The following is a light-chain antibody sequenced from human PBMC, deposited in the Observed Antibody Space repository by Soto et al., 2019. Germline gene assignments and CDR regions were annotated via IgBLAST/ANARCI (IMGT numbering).Light chain of an antibody. Sequence: DIQMTPSPSTLSASVGDRVTITCRASQNVFTWLAWYQHRPGKAPKLLISDASILESGVPSRFSGSGSGTEFTLTITSLQSDDFATYYGQEYNSHSFGGGTKVDIK. J-gene: IGKJ4*01. V-gene: IGKV1-5*01. CDR1: QNVFTW. CDR2: DAS. CDR3: QEYNSHS.